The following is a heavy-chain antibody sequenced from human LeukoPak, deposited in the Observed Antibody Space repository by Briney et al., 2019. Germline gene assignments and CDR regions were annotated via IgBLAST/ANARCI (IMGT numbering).Heavy chain of an antibody. CDR3: ARDRWPIVATSAGVAYYMDV. CDR2: IYYSGST. J-gene: IGHJ6*03. CDR1: GGSISSYY. V-gene: IGHV4-59*01. Sequence: SETLSLTCTVSGGSISSYYWSWIRQPPGKGLEWIGYIYYSGSTNYNPSLKSRVTISVDTSKNQFSLKLSSVTAADTAVYYCARDRWPIVATSAGVAYYMDVGGKGTTVTVSS. D-gene: IGHD5-12*01.